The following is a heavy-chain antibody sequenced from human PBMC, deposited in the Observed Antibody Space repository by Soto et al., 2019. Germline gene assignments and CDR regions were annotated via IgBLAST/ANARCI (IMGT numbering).Heavy chain of an antibody. Sequence: GASVKVSCKASGGTFSSYTISWVRQAPGQGLEWMGRIIPILGIANYAQKFQGWVTMTRDTSISTAYMELSRLRSDDTAVYYCARDSCSSTSCYFDYWGQGTLVTVSS. CDR2: IIPILGIA. CDR1: GGTFSSYT. D-gene: IGHD2-2*01. J-gene: IGHJ4*02. CDR3: ARDSCSSTSCYFDY. V-gene: IGHV1-69*04.